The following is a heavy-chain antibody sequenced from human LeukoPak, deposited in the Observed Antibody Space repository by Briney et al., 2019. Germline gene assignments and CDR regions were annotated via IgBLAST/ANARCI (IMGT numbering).Heavy chain of an antibody. J-gene: IGHJ6*03. V-gene: IGHV4-61*02. D-gene: IGHD5-18*01. CDR3: ARDSYGFNYYYMDV. Sequence: SETLSLTCIVSGDSISSGRYYWSWIRQPAGKGLEWIGRIYANGRTNYNPSLKSRVTISVDTSKNQFSLKLSSVTAADTAVYYCARDSYGFNYYYMDVWGKGATVTISS. CDR1: GDSISSGRYY. CDR2: IYANGRT.